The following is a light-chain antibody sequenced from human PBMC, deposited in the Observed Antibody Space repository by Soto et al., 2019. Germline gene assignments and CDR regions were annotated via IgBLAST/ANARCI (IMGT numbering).Light chain of an antibody. CDR1: NSNIGAGYD. CDR3: QSYDSSLSGAV. Sequence: QSVLTQPPSVSGAPGQRVTISCTGSNSNIGAGYDVHWYQQLPGTAPKLLIYGNSNRPSGVPDRFSGSKSGTSASLAITGRQAEDEADYYCQSYDSSLSGAVFGGGTKVTVL. J-gene: IGLJ3*02. CDR2: GNS. V-gene: IGLV1-40*01.